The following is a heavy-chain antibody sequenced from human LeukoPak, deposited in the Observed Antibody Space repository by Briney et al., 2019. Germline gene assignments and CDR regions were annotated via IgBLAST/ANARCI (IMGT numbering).Heavy chain of an antibody. CDR1: GFTVSSNY. V-gene: IGHV3-66*01. D-gene: IGHD6-19*01. J-gene: IGHJ6*03. CDR2: IYSGGST. Sequence: PGGSLRLSCAASGFTVSSNYMSWVRQAPGKGLEWVSVIYSGGSTYYADSVKGRFTISRDNSKNTLYLQMNSLRDEDTAVYYCARGGYSSGWYGASDYYYYMDVWGKGTTVTVSS. CDR3: ARGGYSSGWYGASDYYYYMDV.